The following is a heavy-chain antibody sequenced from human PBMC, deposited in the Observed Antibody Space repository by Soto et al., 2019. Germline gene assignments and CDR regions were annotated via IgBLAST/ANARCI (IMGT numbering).Heavy chain of an antibody. J-gene: IGHJ5*02. CDR1: GDSVSSNSAA. D-gene: IGHD6-6*01. CDR2: TYYRSKWYN. CDR3: ARDIDARYNWFDP. Sequence: SQTLSLTCAISGDSVSSNSAAWTWIRQSPSRGLEWLGRTYYRSKWYNDYAVSVKSRMTINPDTSKNQFSLQLNSVTPEDTAVYFCARDIDARYNWFDPWGQGNLVTVSS. V-gene: IGHV6-1*01.